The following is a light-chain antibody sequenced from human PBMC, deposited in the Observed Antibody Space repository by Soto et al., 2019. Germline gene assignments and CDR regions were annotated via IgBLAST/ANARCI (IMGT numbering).Light chain of an antibody. Sequence: EIVMTHSPATLAVSPCERATLSFRASQSVSSNLAWYQQKPGQAPRLLIHYASTRASDIPARFSGSGSGTNFTLAISSLQSEDFAVYYCQQYAYWPETFGQGTKVDIK. J-gene: IGKJ1*01. V-gene: IGKV3D-15*01. CDR2: YAS. CDR3: QQYAYWPET. CDR1: QSVSSN.